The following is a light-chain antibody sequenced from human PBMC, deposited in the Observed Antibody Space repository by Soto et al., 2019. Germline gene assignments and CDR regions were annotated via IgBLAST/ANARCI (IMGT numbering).Light chain of an antibody. CDR3: QKSYSTPRT. CDR2: AAS. Sequence: DIQMTQSPSSLSASVGDRVTITCRASQSISSYLNWYQQKPGKAPKLLIYAASSLQSGVPSRFSGSGSGTEFPLTISSLQTEDFANYYCQKSYSTPRTFGQGTKVEIK. V-gene: IGKV1-39*01. J-gene: IGKJ1*01. CDR1: QSISSY.